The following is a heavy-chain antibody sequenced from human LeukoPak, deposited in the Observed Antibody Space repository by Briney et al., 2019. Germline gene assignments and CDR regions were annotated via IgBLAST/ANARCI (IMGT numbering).Heavy chain of an antibody. Sequence: GGSLRLSCAASGFSFTSYGMHWVRQAPGKGLEWVALITYDGYYKYYSDSVKGRFTIPSDTSKNTLYLQMNSLRAEDTAVYYCARSIQLDPWGAFDIWGQGTMVTVSS. J-gene: IGHJ3*02. D-gene: IGHD1-1*01. CDR1: GFSFTSYG. CDR3: ARSIQLDPWGAFDI. CDR2: ITYDGYYK. V-gene: IGHV3-30*03.